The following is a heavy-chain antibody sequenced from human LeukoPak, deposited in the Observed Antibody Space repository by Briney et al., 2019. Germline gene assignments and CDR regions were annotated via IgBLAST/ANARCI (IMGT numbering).Heavy chain of an antibody. D-gene: IGHD3-22*01. V-gene: IGHV3-23*01. J-gene: IGHJ4*02. CDR2: ITSISSAS. CDR3: VTDRPNYYGSNGHYYRQNGDY. CDR1: GFTFSIYA. Sequence: PGGSLRLSCAASGFTFSIYAMSGVRQAPGKGLEWVSPITSISSASFYADPSKGRFTISRDNSRDTLYLQMNSLRAGDTAIYYCVTDRPNYYGSNGHYYRQNGDYWGQGTLVAVSS.